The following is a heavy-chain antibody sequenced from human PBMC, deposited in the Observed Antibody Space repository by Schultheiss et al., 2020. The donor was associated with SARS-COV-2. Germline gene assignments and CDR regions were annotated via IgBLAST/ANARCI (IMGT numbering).Heavy chain of an antibody. CDR2: ISSSSSTI. CDR1: GFTFSSYA. D-gene: IGHD2-2*01. CDR3: AKATVVVPAAKGAEDY. Sequence: GGSLRLSCAASGFTFSSYAMSWVRQPAGKGLEWVSYISSSSSTIYYADSVKGRFTISRDNAKNSLYLQMNSLRAEDTAVYYCAKATVVVPAAKGAEDYWGQGTLVTVSS. V-gene: IGHV3-48*04. J-gene: IGHJ4*02.